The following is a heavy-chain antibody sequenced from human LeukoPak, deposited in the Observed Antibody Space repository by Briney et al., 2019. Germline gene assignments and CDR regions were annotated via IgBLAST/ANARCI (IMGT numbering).Heavy chain of an antibody. V-gene: IGHV4-59*01. CDR2: IRYSGRT. J-gene: IGHJ4*02. D-gene: IGHD6-19*01. CDR3: ARIPDVSGWPFDY. Sequence: PSETLSLTCTASDGSINSDFWTRIRQPPGKGLEWIGYIRYSGRTSYNPSLKSRVTISIDTSKNLFSLKLRSVTTADTAIYYCARIPDVSGWPFDYWGQGTLVTVSS. CDR1: DGSINSDF.